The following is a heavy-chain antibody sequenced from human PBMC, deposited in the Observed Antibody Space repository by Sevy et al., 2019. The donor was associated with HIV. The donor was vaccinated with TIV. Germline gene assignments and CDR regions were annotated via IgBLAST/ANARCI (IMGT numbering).Heavy chain of an antibody. D-gene: IGHD2-21*02. V-gene: IGHV3-23*01. CDR3: ATRHHIVVVTAIFAEYFQH. Sequence: GGSLRLSCAASGFTFSSYAMSWVRQAPGKGLEWVSAISGSGGSTYYADSVKGRFTISRDNSKNTLYLQMNSLRAEDTAVYYCATRHHIVVVTAIFAEYFQHCGQGTLVTVSS. CDR1: GFTFSSYA. J-gene: IGHJ1*01. CDR2: ISGSGGST.